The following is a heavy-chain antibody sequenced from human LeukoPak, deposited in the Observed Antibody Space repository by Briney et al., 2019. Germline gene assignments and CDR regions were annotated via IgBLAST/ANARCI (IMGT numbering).Heavy chain of an antibody. D-gene: IGHD3-10*01. CDR2: IDPNTGDT. CDR3: ARLGLHGSGTYYFFDY. J-gene: IGHJ4*02. V-gene: IGHV1-2*06. Sequence: ASVEVSCKASGQSLTGYFIHWVRQAPGQGLEWVGRIDPNTGDTIYAQNFQGRVTVTSATSISTAYMELSRLTSDDTAVYFCARLGLHGSGTYYFFDYWGQGTLVTVSS. CDR1: GQSLTGYF.